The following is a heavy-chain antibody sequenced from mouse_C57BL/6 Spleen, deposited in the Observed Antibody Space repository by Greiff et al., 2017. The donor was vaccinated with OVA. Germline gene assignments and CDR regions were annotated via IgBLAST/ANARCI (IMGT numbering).Heavy chain of an antibody. D-gene: IGHD3-2*02. CDR3: ARYSSGYYAMDY. CDR2: IYPGDGDT. Sequence: VKLVESGPELVKPGASVKISCKASGYAFSSSWMNWVKQRPGKGLEWIGRIYPGDGDTNYNGKFKGKATLTADKSSSTAYMQLSSLTSEDSAVYFCARYSSGYYAMDYWGQGTSVTVSS. V-gene: IGHV1-82*01. J-gene: IGHJ4*01. CDR1: GYAFSSSW.